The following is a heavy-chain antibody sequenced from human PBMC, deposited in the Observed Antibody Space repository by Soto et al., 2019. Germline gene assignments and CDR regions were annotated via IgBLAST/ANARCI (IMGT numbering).Heavy chain of an antibody. V-gene: IGHV3-11*01. Sequence: GGSLRLSCAASGFTFSDYYMSWIRQAPGKGLEWVSYISSSGSTIYYADSVKGRFTISRDKAKNSLYLQMNSLRAEDTAVYYCARVRSTYSSSWYNPWGQGTLVTVSS. CDR2: ISSSGSTI. J-gene: IGHJ5*02. CDR3: ARVRSTYSSSWYNP. D-gene: IGHD6-13*01. CDR1: GFTFSDYY.